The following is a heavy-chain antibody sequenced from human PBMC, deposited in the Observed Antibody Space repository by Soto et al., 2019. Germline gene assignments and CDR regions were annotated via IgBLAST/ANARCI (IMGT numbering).Heavy chain of an antibody. CDR2: MYSGGST. J-gene: IGHJ6*02. CDR1: GLTVSSNY. Sequence: EVQLVESGGGLVQPGGSLRLSCAASGLTVSSNYMSWVRQAPGKGLEWVSVMYSGGSTYYADSVKGRFIISRDNYKNTLYLQMHSLRVEDTAVYYCARDSSLHQPLFYGMDVWGQGTTVTVSS. V-gene: IGHV3-66*01. D-gene: IGHD2-2*01. CDR3: ARDSSLHQPLFYGMDV.